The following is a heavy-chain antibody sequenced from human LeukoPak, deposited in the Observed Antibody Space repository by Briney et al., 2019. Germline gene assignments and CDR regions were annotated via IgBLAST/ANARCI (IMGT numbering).Heavy chain of an antibody. CDR1: GLTVSSNY. Sequence: PGGSLRLSCAASGLTVSSNYMIWVRQAPGKGLEWVSVIYSGGSTYYADSVKGRFTISRDNSKNTLYLQMNSLRAEDTAVYYCARDSDYGDYYYYGMDVWGQGTTVTVSS. CDR2: IYSGGST. V-gene: IGHV3-53*01. CDR3: ARDSDYGDYYYYGMDV. D-gene: IGHD4-17*01. J-gene: IGHJ6*02.